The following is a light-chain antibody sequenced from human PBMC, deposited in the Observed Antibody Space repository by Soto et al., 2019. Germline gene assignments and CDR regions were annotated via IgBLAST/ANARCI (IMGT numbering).Light chain of an antibody. CDR3: QQYGSSPIT. Sequence: EIVLTQSPATLSLSPGERATLSCRASQSVSSSYLAWYQQKPGQAPRLLIYGASSRATGIPDRFSGSGSGTDFTLTISRLEPEDFAVYYCQQYGSSPITFGQGTLLEVK. CDR1: QSVSSSY. CDR2: GAS. V-gene: IGKV3-20*01. J-gene: IGKJ5*01.